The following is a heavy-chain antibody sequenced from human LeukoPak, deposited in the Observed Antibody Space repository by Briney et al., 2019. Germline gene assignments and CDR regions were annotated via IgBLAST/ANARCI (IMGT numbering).Heavy chain of an antibody. J-gene: IGHJ6*02. V-gene: IGHV3-30*18. Sequence: GGSLRLSCAASGFTFSSYGMHWVRQAPGKWLEWVAVISYDGSNKYYADSVKGRFTISRDNSKNTLYLQMNSLRAEDTAVYYCAKALSGYDSHYYYGMDVWGQGTTVTVSS. CDR2: ISYDGSNK. CDR1: GFTFSSYG. D-gene: IGHD5-12*01. CDR3: AKALSGYDSHYYYGMDV.